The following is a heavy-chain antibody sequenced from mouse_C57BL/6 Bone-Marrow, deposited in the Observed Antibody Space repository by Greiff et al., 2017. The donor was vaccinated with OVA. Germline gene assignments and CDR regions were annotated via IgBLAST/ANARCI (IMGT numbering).Heavy chain of an antibody. D-gene: IGHD1-1*01. J-gene: IGHJ4*01. CDR3: ARDGSNPPYAMDY. CDR2: IDPSDSYT. V-gene: IGHV1-69*01. CDR1: GYTFTSYW. Sequence: QVQLQQPGAELVMPGASVKLSCKASGYTFTSYWMHWVKQRPGQGLEWIGEIDPSDSYTNYNQKFKGKSTLTVDKSSSTAYMQLSSLTSEDSAVYYCARDGSNPPYAMDYWGQGTSVTVSS.